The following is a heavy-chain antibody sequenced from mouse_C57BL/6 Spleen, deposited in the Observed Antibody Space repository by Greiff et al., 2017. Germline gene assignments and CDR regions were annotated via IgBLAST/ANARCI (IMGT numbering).Heavy chain of an antibody. J-gene: IGHJ2*01. CDR2: IDPSDSYT. CDR3: ARWWLLRKGLDY. V-gene: IGHV1-59*01. D-gene: IGHD2-3*01. CDR1: GYTFTSYW. Sequence: VQLQQPGAELVRPGTSVKLSCKASGYTFTSYWMHWVKQRPGQGLEWIGVIDPSDSYTNYNQKFKGKATLTVDTSSSTAYMQLSSLTSEDSAVYYCARWWLLRKGLDYWGQGTTLTVSS.